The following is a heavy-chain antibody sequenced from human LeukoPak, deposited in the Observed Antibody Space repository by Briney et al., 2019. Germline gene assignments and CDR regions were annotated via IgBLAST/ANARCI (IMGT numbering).Heavy chain of an antibody. Sequence: ASVRVSCKTSGYTFTNLDINWLRQAPGQGLEWMGWMSPNSGDTGYAQKFQGRVSMTRDTSISTAYMELSSLRSEDTAVYYCARDFDRGGSYSGFDYWGQGTLVTVSS. CDR1: GYTFTNLD. CDR2: MSPNSGDT. D-gene: IGHD1-26*01. J-gene: IGHJ4*02. V-gene: IGHV1-8*01. CDR3: ARDFDRGGSYSGFDY.